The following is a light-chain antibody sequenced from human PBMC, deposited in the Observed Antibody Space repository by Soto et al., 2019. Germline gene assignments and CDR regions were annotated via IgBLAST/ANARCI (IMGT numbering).Light chain of an antibody. J-gene: IGLJ1*01. Sequence: QSVLTQPRSVSGSPGQSVTISCTGTSTDVGGYNYVSWYQQHPSKVPKLMLYDVSKRPSGVPDRFSGSKSGKTASLTISGLQALDVANYYCCSYAGRDSLYVFGSGTKVTVL. CDR2: DVS. CDR1: STDVGGYNY. V-gene: IGLV2-11*01. CDR3: CSYAGRDSLYV.